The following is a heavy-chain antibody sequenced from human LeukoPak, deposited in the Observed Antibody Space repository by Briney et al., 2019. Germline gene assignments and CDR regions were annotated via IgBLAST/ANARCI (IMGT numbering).Heavy chain of an antibody. V-gene: IGHV1-18*04. Sequence: ASVKVSCKASGYTFTSYGISWVRQAPGQGLEWMGWISAYNGNTNYAQKLQGRVTMTTDTSTSTAYMELSSLRSEDTAVYYCARRVLGGFGELYDWFDPWGQGTLVTVSS. D-gene: IGHD3-10*01. CDR2: ISAYNGNT. J-gene: IGHJ5*02. CDR3: ARRVLGGFGELYDWFDP. CDR1: GYTFTSYG.